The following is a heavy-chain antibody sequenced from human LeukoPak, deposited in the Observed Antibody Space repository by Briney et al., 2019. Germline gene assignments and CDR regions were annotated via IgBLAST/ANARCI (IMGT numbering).Heavy chain of an antibody. CDR3: AKGGATICDN. Sequence: GGSLTLSCAASEFTFTNYWMHWVRQSPGKGLVWVSRINSNGSSTSYADSVKGRFTISRDNAKNTLHLQMTSLRAEDTALYYCAKGGATICDNWGQGTLVTVSS. J-gene: IGHJ4*02. D-gene: IGHD5-12*01. CDR1: EFTFTNYW. V-gene: IGHV3-74*01. CDR2: INSNGSST.